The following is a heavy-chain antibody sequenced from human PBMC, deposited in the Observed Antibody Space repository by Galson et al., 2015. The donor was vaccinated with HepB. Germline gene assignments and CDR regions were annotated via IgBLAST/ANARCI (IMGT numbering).Heavy chain of an antibody. CDR2: INAYNGNT. J-gene: IGHJ3*02. CDR1: GYTFTTYG. D-gene: IGHD2-21*01. Sequence: SVKVSCKASGYTFTTYGLSWVRQAPGQGLEWMGWINAYNGNTNYAQKFQGRVTMTTDTSTNTAYMELRSLRSDDTAVYYCARDRYSGNAFDIWGQGTMVTVSS. V-gene: IGHV1-18*01. CDR3: ARDRYSGNAFDI.